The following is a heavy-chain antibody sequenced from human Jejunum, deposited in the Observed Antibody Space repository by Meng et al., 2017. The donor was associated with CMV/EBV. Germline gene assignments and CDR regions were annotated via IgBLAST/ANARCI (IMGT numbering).Heavy chain of an antibody. Sequence: SLKSSCAASGFNFRDYWMDWVRQAPGRGLECVANIRYDGGERYYVNSVEGRFFIYRDNARNSLYLQMNSLRAEDSAIYYCTRALDYWGQGTLVTVSS. J-gene: IGHJ4*02. V-gene: IGHV3-7*04. CDR2: IRYDGGER. CDR1: GFNFRDYW. CDR3: TRALDY.